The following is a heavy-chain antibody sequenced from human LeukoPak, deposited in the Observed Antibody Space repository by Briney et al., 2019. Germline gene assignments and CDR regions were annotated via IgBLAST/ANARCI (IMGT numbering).Heavy chain of an antibody. J-gene: IGHJ5*02. Sequence: SETLSLTCTVSGGSISSSSYYWGWIRQPPGKGLEWIGSIYYSGSTYYNPSLKSRVTISVDTSKNQFSLKLSSVTAADTAVYYCARDLGYCSGGSCRQGNWFDPWGQGTLVTVSS. CDR3: ARDLGYCSGGSCRQGNWFDP. CDR2: IYYSGST. D-gene: IGHD2-15*01. CDR1: GGSISSSSYY. V-gene: IGHV4-39*02.